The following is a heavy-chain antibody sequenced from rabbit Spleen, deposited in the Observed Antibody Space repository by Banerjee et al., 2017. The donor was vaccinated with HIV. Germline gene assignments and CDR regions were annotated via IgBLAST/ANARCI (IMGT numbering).Heavy chain of an antibody. Sequence: LEESGGGLVKPGGTLTLTCTVSGFSFSSSWVCWVRQAPGKGLEWIACIYVVGSHDTDYASWATGRFTISKTSSTTVTLQMTSLTVADTATYFCARDTGSSFSSYGMDLWGQGTLVT. CDR1: GFSFSSSW. J-gene: IGHJ6*01. D-gene: IGHD8-1*01. V-gene: IGHV1S45*01. CDR2: IYVVGSHDT. CDR3: ARDTGSSFSSYGMDL.